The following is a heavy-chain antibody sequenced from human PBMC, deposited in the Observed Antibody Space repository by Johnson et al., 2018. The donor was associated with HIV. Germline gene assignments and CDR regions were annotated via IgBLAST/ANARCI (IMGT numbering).Heavy chain of an antibody. D-gene: IGHD1-26*01. Sequence: VQLVESGGGLVQPGGSLRLSCAASGFTVSSNYMTWVRQAPGKGLEWVSGLNWNGGSTGYADSVKGRFTISRDNAKNSLFLQMNSLRAEDPALYYCAGSLGGATHAFDIWGQGTMVTVSS. J-gene: IGHJ3*02. V-gene: IGHV3-20*04. CDR2: LNWNGGST. CDR3: AGSLGGATHAFDI. CDR1: GFTVSSNY.